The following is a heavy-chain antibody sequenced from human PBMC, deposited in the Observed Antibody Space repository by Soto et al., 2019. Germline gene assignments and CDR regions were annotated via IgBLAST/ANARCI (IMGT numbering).Heavy chain of an antibody. CDR2: ISSSSSYT. V-gene: IGHV3-11*05. D-gene: IGHD5-12*01. CDR1: GFTFSDYY. J-gene: IGHJ4*02. Sequence: PGGSLRLSCVASGFTFSDYYMSWIRQAPGKGLEWVSYISSSSSYTNYADSVKGRFTISRDNAKNSLYLQMNSLRAEDTAVYYCARDHHRYSGYDYVDYWGQGTLVTGSS. CDR3: ARDHHRYSGYDYVDY.